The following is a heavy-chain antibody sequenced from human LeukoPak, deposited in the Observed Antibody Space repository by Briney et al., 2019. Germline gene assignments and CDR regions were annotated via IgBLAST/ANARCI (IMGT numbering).Heavy chain of an antibody. CDR1: GFTFSSYA. D-gene: IGHD3-22*01. J-gene: IGHJ4*02. CDR3: AKDRYYYDSSGYLSH. V-gene: IGHV3-23*01. CDR2: ISGSGGST. Sequence: GGSLRLSCAASGFTFSSYAMSWVRQAPGKGLEWVSAISGSGGSTYYADSVKGRFTISRDNSKNTLYLQMNSLRAEDTAVYYCAKDRYYYDSSGYLSHWGQGTLVTVST.